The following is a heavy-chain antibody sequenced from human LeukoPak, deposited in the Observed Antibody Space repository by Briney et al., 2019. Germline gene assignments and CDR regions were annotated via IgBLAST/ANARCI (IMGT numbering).Heavy chain of an antibody. D-gene: IGHD3-9*01. CDR3: ARSIGLTGGGVDV. V-gene: IGHV3-11*01. CDR2: ITDSGSTI. CDR1: GFTFRDYN. Sequence: KPGGSLRLSCAASGFTFRDYNMNWVRQAPGKGLEWVSYITDSGSTIHYAGSVNGRFTISRDNAKNSLYLQMNSLRAEDSAVYYCARSIGLTGGGVDVWGRGTTVTVSS. J-gene: IGHJ6*02.